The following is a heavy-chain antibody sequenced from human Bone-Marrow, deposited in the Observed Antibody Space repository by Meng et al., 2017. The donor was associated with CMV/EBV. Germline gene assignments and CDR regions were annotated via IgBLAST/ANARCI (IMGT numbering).Heavy chain of an antibody. J-gene: IGHJ4*02. CDR1: GFTFSNYA. Sequence: LSLTCAASGFTFSNYAMHWVRQAPGKGLEWVAVISFDGSSKYYADSVKGRFTISRDNSKNTVYMRMNNLRAGDMAVYYCVRGGAAADWGGFVDYWGQGTLVTVSS. D-gene: IGHD6-13*01. CDR3: VRGGAAADWGGFVDY. CDR2: ISFDGSSK. V-gene: IGHV3-30-3*01.